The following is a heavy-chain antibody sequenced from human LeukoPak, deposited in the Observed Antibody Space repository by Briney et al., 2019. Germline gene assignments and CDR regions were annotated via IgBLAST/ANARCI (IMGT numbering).Heavy chain of an antibody. CDR1: GFTFSDYY. Sequence: GGSLRLSCAASGFTFSDYYMSWIRQAPGKGLEWVSYISSSGSTIYYADSVKGRFTISRDNAKNSLYLQMNSLRAEDTAVYYRARVVSSDYAFDIWGQGTMVTVSS. J-gene: IGHJ3*02. V-gene: IGHV3-11*01. CDR3: ARVVSSDYAFDI. CDR2: ISSSGSTI. D-gene: IGHD6-19*01.